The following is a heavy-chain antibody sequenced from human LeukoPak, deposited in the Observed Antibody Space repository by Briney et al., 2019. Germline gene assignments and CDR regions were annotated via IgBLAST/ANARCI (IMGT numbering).Heavy chain of an antibody. J-gene: IGHJ4*02. V-gene: IGHV3-9*01. Sequence: GGSLRLSCTASGFVFEDYAIHWVRQTPGKGLEWVSGISWDSDKIDYADSVKGRFTISRDNAKNSLYLQMDNLRADDSALYFCAKGWIDLGSPFDFWGQGTLVTVSS. CDR2: ISWDSDKI. CDR1: GFVFEDYA. CDR3: AKGWIDLGSPFDF. D-gene: IGHD5-18*01.